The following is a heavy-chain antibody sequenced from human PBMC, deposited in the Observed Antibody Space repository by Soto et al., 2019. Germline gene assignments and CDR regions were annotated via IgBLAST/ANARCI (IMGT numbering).Heavy chain of an antibody. CDR2: IYYSGST. Sequence: PSETLSLTCTVSGGSISSYYWSWIRQPPGKGLEWIGYIYYSGSTNYNPSLKSRVTISVDTSKNQFSLKLSSVTAADTAVYYCARDLIEFGCSSTSPCHYYYYGMDVWGQGTTVTVSS. CDR1: GGSISSYY. V-gene: IGHV4-59*01. CDR3: ARDLIEFGCSSTSPCHYYYYGMDV. J-gene: IGHJ6*02. D-gene: IGHD2-2*01.